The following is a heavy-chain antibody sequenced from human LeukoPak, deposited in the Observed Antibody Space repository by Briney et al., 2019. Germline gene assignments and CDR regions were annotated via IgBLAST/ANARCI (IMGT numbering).Heavy chain of an antibody. V-gene: IGHV1-46*01. D-gene: IGHD3-10*01. CDR2: INPSGGST. Sequence: ASVKVSCKASGYTFTSYYMYWVRQAPGQGLEWMGIINPSGGSTTYAQKFQGRVTMTRDMSTSTVYMDLISLRSEDTAVYYCARAHLSGYFDYWGQGTLVTVSS. CDR1: GYTFTSYY. CDR3: ARAHLSGYFDY. J-gene: IGHJ4*02.